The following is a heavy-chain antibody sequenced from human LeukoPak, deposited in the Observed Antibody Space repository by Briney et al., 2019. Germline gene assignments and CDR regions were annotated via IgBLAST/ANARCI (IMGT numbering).Heavy chain of an antibody. J-gene: IGHJ4*02. CDR2: ISANGINT. D-gene: IGHD6-19*01. V-gene: IGHV3-23*01. CDR3: ARGITVASTFYFDY. CDR1: GFTFSNHA. Sequence: GGSLRLSCVASGFTFSNHAMNWVRQAPGKGLEWVSSISANGINTYYADSVKGRFTISRDNSKNTLYLQMNSLRAEDAAVYYCARGITVASTFYFDYWGQGTLVPVSS.